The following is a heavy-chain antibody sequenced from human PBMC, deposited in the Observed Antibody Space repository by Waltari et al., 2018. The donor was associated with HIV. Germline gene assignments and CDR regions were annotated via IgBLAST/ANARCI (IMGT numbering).Heavy chain of an antibody. J-gene: IGHJ6*02. CDR2: ISWDGGST. D-gene: IGHD2-15*01. Sequence: EVQLVESGGVVAQPGGSLRLSCAASGFTFDDYTRHWVRQAPRKGLEWVSLISWDGGSTFYADTVKGRFTISRDNSKNRLYLQMNSLTVDDTALYYCVKGWSNYYYGMDVWGQGTTVTVS. CDR3: VKGWSNYYYGMDV. V-gene: IGHV3-43*01. CDR1: GFTFDDYT.